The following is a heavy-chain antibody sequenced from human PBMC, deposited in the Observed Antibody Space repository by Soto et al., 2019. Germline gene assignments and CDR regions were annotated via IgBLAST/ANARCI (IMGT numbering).Heavy chain of an antibody. D-gene: IGHD6-19*01. V-gene: IGHV1-2*02. J-gene: IGHJ6*02. CDR2: INPNSGGT. CDR1: GYTFSGYY. CDR3: ARYRGRGGYLTYYYYGMDV. Sequence: ASVKVSCKASGYTFSGYYMHWVRQAPGQGLEWMGWINPNSGGTNYAQKFQGRVTMTRDTSISTAYMELSRLRSDDTAVYYCARYRGRGGYLTYYYYGMDVWGQGTTVTVSS.